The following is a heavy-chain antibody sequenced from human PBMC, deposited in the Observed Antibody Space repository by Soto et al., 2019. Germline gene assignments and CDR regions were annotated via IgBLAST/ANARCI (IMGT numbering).Heavy chain of an antibody. Sequence: PSETLSLTCAVSGGSISSSNWWSWVRQPPGXGLEWIGEIYHSGSTNYNPSLKSRVTISVDKSKNQFSLKLSSVTAADTAVYYCARGTSRMPYYYYYGMDVWGQGTTVTVSS. CDR1: GGSISSSNW. J-gene: IGHJ6*02. CDR3: ARGTSRMPYYYYYGMDV. V-gene: IGHV4-4*02. CDR2: IYHSGST. D-gene: IGHD1-1*01.